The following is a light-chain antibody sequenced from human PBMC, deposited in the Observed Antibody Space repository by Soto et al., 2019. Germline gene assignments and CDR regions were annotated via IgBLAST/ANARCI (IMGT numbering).Light chain of an antibody. V-gene: IGKV3-11*01. J-gene: IGKJ2*02. CDR2: DAY. CDR1: QSVDRY. Sequence: EVVLTQSQDTLSFSPGETATLSCRASQSVDRYVAWYQQKLGQPPRLLIYDAYTRATGVAARFTGSGSATDFSLTITSLEPEDFAVYYCQQRAKWPSTFGPGTKVDIK. CDR3: QQRAKWPST.